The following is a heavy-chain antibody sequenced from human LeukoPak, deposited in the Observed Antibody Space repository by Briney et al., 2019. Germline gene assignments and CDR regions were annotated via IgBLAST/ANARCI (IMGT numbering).Heavy chain of an antibody. Sequence: SETLSLTCTVSGGSISSSSYYWSWIRQPPGKGLEWIGYIFYSGSTYYNPSLKSRVTISVDTSKNQFSLKLSSVTAADTAVYYCARDGYYDSSGHYYFSGRFDPWGQGTLVTVSS. J-gene: IGHJ5*02. D-gene: IGHD3-22*01. CDR3: ARDGYYDSSGHYYFSGRFDP. CDR2: IFYSGST. V-gene: IGHV4-61*01. CDR1: GGSISSSSYY.